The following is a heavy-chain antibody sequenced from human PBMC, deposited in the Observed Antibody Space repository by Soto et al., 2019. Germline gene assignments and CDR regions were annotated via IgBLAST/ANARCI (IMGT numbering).Heavy chain of an antibody. J-gene: IGHJ4*02. CDR3: ARGSEATAGTWYFDY. D-gene: IGHD6-13*01. V-gene: IGHV4-34*01. CDR2: INHRGNT. CDR1: GGTFRGYY. Sequence: SETLSLTCAVYGGTFRGYYWTWIRQSPEKGLEWIGEINHRGNTKDNPSLKSRVTISVDTSKNQFSLKLSTVTAVDTAVYYCARGSEATAGTWYFDYWGQGMLVTVSS.